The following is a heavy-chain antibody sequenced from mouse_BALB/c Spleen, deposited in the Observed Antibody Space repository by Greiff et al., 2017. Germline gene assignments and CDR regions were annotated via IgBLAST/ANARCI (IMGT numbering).Heavy chain of an antibody. CDR2: ISSGSSTI. Sequence: EVKVVESGGGLVQPGGSRKLSCAASGFTFSSFGMHWVRQAPEKGLEWVAYISSGSSTIYYADTVKGRFTISRDNPKNTLFLQMTSLRSEDTAMYYCARSYGSSFDYWGQGTTLTVSS. CDR3: ARSYGSSFDY. V-gene: IGHV5-17*02. D-gene: IGHD1-1*01. CDR1: GFTFSSFG. J-gene: IGHJ2*01.